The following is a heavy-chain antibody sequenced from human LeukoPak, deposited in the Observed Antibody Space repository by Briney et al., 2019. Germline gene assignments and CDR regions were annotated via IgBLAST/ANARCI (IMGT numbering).Heavy chain of an antibody. CDR2: IYYSGST. CDR3: ARGFDWLLRD. CDR1: GGSISSHY. Sequence: SETLSLTCTVSGGSISSHYWSWIRQPPGKGLEWIGYIYYSGSTNYNPSVKSRVTISVDTSKNQFSLKLSSVTAADTAVYYCARGFDWLLRDWGQGTLVTVSS. V-gene: IGHV4-59*11. J-gene: IGHJ4*02. D-gene: IGHD3-9*01.